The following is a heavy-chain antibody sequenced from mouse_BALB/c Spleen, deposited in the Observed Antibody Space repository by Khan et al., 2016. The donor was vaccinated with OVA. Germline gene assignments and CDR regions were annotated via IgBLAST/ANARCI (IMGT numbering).Heavy chain of an antibody. J-gene: IGHJ4*01. D-gene: IGHD2-10*01. Sequence: QIQLVQSGPELKKPGETVKISCKASGYTFTNYGMNWVKQSPGKALKWMGWINTYTGEPTYAADFKGRFAFSLETYATTAYLQINNLKNEDTATYCCARPPYFSYTLDYWGQGTSVTVSS. CDR3: ARPPYFSYTLDY. V-gene: IGHV9-3-1*01. CDR2: INTYTGEP. CDR1: GYTFTNYG.